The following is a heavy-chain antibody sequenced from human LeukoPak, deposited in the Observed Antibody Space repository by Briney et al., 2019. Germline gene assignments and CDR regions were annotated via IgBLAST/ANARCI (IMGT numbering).Heavy chain of an antibody. Sequence: GGSLRLSCEASGFSFSTYAMTWVRQAPGKGLEWVSAISPSGGSTYYADSVKGRFTFSRDNSKNTLYLQMNSLRADDTAVYYCAKSGYNRFDYWGQGTLVTVSS. CDR2: ISPSGGST. CDR1: GFSFSTYA. J-gene: IGHJ4*02. D-gene: IGHD5-24*01. CDR3: AKSGYNRFDY. V-gene: IGHV3-23*01.